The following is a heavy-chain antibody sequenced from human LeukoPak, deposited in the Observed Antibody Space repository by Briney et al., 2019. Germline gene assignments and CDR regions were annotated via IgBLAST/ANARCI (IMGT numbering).Heavy chain of an antibody. CDR2: ISGSGDST. CDR1: GFTFSSYA. Sequence: GGSLRLSCAASGFTFSSYAMSWVRQAPGKGLEWVSAISGSGDSTYYGDSVKGRFTISRGNSKNTLYLQMNSLRAEDTAVYYCAKTRPLDSSSWSHGDYWGQGTLVTVSS. D-gene: IGHD6-13*01. J-gene: IGHJ4*02. V-gene: IGHV3-23*01. CDR3: AKTRPLDSSSWSHGDY.